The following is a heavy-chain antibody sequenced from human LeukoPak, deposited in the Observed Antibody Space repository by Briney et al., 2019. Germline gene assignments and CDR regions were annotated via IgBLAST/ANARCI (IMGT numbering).Heavy chain of an antibody. V-gene: IGHV4-31*03. D-gene: IGHD5-18*01. Sequence: NPSQTLSLTCTVSGGSISSGGYYWSWIRQHPGKGLECIGYIYYSGSTYYNPSLKSRVTVSVDPSKNQFSLKLSSVTAADTAVYYCARGLPGYSYGYCYFDYWGQGTLVTVSS. CDR1: GGSISSGGYY. CDR2: IYYSGST. J-gene: IGHJ4*02. CDR3: ARGLPGYSYGYCYFDY.